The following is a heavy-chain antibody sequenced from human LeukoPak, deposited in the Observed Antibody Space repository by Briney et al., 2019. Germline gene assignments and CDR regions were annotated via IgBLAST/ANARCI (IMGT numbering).Heavy chain of an antibody. J-gene: IGHJ4*02. CDR3: ARDPPFRTGWSRNFFDF. Sequence: PGGSLRLSCTPSGFTFEDYAMHWVRQAPGKGLEWVALISFDGGNIYYADSVKGRFTISRDNSNNMLYLQMDSLRGDDTAVYYCARDPPFRTGWSRNFFDFWGQGTLVTVSS. CDR2: ISFDGGNI. V-gene: IGHV3-30*04. D-gene: IGHD6-19*01. CDR1: GFTFEDYA.